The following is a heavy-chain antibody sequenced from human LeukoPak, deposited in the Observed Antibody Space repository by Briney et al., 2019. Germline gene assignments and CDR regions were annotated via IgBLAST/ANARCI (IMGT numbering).Heavy chain of an antibody. Sequence: SETLSLTCAVSRGSISSYYWSWIRQSPGKGLEWIGYIYYDGSTNYNPSLKSRATISLDTSKNQFSLRLSFVTAADTAVYYCASLGGSGSWNFGYWGQGALVTVSS. V-gene: IGHV4-59*01. J-gene: IGHJ4*02. CDR1: RGSISSYY. CDR3: ASLGGSGSWNFGY. CDR2: IYYDGST. D-gene: IGHD3-10*01.